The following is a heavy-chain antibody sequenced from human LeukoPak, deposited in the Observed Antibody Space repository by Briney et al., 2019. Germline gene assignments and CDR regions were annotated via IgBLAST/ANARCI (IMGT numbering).Heavy chain of an antibody. CDR2: IYHSGST. V-gene: IGHV4-38-2*02. J-gene: IGHJ4*02. Sequence: SETLSLTCTVSGYSISSGYYWGWIRQPPGKGLEWIGSIYHSGSTYYNPSLKSRVTISVDTSKNQFSLKLSSVTAADTAVYYCARDPGYYDTSGYPAYFDYWGQGTLVTVSS. D-gene: IGHD3-22*01. CDR3: ARDPGYYDTSGYPAYFDY. CDR1: GYSISSGYY.